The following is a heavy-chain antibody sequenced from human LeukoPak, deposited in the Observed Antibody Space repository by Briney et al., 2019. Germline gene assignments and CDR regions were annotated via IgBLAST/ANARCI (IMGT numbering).Heavy chain of an antibody. CDR1: GFTFSTYG. CDR3: AKGIRDFSWLPSLDG. D-gene: IGHD3-9*01. Sequence: GRSLRLSCAASGFTFSTYGMHWVRQAPGKGLEWVAVTSFDGSNQYYGDSVKGRFTISRDNFKSTLFLQMNSLRAEDTAVYYCAKGIRDFSWLPSLDGWGQGILVTVSS. CDR2: TSFDGSNQ. J-gene: IGHJ4*02. V-gene: IGHV3-30*18.